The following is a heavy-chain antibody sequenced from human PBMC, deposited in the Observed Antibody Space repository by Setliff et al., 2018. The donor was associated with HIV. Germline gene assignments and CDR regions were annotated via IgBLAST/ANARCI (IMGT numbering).Heavy chain of an antibody. Sequence: SETLSLTCTVSGGSISSGGYYWSWIRQHPGKGLEWIGYIYYSGSTYYNPSLKSRVTISVDTSKNQFSLKLSSVTAADTAVYYCARGPWDCTNGVCYTGEGWFDPWGQGTLVTVSS. V-gene: IGHV4-31*03. CDR1: GGSISSGGYY. CDR2: IYYSGST. CDR3: ARGPWDCTNGVCYTGEGWFDP. J-gene: IGHJ5*02. D-gene: IGHD2-8*01.